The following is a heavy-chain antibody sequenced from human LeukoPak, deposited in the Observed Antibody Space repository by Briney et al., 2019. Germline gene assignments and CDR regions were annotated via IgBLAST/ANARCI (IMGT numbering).Heavy chain of an antibody. CDR1: NYSIRSGYY. CDR3: ARSYFSLGAFDI. V-gene: IGHV4-38-2*01. J-gene: IGHJ3*02. Sequence: PSETLSPTCGVSNYSIRSGYYWGWVRQPPGKGLEWIGSIYHSGSTYHNPSLKTRVNILVDTSKNQFSLRLSSVTATDTAVYYCARSYFSLGAFDIWGQGTMVTVSS. D-gene: IGHD2-8*01. CDR2: IYHSGST.